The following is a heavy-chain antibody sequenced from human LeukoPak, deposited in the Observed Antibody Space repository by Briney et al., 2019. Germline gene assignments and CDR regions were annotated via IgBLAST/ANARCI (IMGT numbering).Heavy chain of an antibody. CDR1: GFTFSSYA. Sequence: GGSLRLSCAASGFTFSSYAMHWVRQAPGKGLEWVAVISYDGSNKYYADSVKGRFTISRDNSKNTLYLQMNSLRAEDTAVYYCARGREMATSYFDYWGQGTLVTVSS. D-gene: IGHD5-24*01. CDR2: ISYDGSNK. V-gene: IGHV3-30*04. J-gene: IGHJ4*02. CDR3: ARGREMATSYFDY.